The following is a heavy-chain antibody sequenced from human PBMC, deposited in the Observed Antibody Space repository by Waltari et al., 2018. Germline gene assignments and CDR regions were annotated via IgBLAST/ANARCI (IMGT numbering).Heavy chain of an antibody. CDR3: STLAPTWNWNDDY. CDR1: GFPFTNFG. J-gene: IGHJ4*02. D-gene: IGHD1-1*01. V-gene: IGHV3-30*04. CDR2: ISNDGGNK. Sequence: QVHLVESGGGVVQPGRSLRLSCAASGFPFTNFGLHWVRQAPGKGLEWVAFISNDGGNKYYPDSVKGRFTISRDNSKNILYLQMDSLRDEDTALYFCSTLAPTWNWNDDYWGQGTLVTVSS.